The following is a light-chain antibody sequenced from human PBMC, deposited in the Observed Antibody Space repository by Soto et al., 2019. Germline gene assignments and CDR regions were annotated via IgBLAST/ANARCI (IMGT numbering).Light chain of an antibody. J-gene: IGKJ1*01. CDR3: QHYNKWPLA. CDR2: DAS. CDR1: QGVGTT. V-gene: IGKV3-15*01. Sequence: EILMTQSPSTLSGSAGERFTLSCRASQGVGTTLAWYRQQPGQAPRLLIYDASTRATGVPARFSGSGSGTEFTLTISSLQSEDFAVYFCQHYNKWPLAFGQGTTGDIK.